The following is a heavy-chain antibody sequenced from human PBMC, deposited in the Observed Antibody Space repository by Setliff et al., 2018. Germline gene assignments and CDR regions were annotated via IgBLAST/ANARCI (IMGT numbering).Heavy chain of an antibody. CDR2: IYPGDSDT. Sequence: PGESLKISCRGSGYTFSDYWIGWVRQMPGKGLEWMGIIYPGDSDTRYSPSFQGQVTFSADKSISTAYLQWSSLKASGTATYYCARVVGADGIGIDYWGQGTAVTVYS. J-gene: IGHJ4*02. CDR3: ARVVGADGIGIDY. V-gene: IGHV5-51*01. D-gene: IGHD2-15*01. CDR1: GYTFSDYW.